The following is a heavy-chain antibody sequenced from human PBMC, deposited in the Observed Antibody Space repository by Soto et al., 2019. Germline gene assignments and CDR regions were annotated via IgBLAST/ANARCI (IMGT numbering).Heavy chain of an antibody. CDR3: ATDLSGTGLDI. D-gene: IGHD1-26*01. CDR2: VYSTGGT. CDR1: GDCIGRFD. J-gene: IGHJ6*02. V-gene: IGHV4-4*07. Sequence: ATLSISFNVSGDCIGRFDWSWIRQSAEEGLEWIGRVYSTGGTAYNPALKGRVTISLDRSNNHVSLEMNSVTAADTAVYFCATDLSGTGLDIWGRGTRVTVSS.